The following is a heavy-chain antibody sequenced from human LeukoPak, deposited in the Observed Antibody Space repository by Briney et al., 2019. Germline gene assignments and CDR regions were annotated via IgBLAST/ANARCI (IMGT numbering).Heavy chain of an antibody. Sequence: SETLSLTCTVSGGSISSSSYYWGWIRQPPGKGLEWIGSIYYSGSTYYNPSLKSRVTISVDTSKNQFSLKLSSVTAADTAVYYCARVQVLGAYYYDSSGYADIWGQGTMVTVSS. CDR1: GGSISSSSYY. CDR3: ARVQVLGAYYYDSSGYADI. V-gene: IGHV4-39*07. J-gene: IGHJ3*02. D-gene: IGHD3-22*01. CDR2: IYYSGST.